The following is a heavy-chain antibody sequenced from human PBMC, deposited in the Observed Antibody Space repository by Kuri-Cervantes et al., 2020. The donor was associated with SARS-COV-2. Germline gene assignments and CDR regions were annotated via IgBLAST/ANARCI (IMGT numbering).Heavy chain of an antibody. J-gene: IGHJ4*02. V-gene: IGHV1-69*04. CDR3: GRGPSPSYYETSGYPFDS. D-gene: IGHD3-22*01. CDR2: IVPIVGRP. CDR1: GDTFTISA. Sequence: GGSLRLSCKASGDTFTISAITWVRLVPGQGLQWMGRIVPIVGRPDYAPKFQGRVTITADSSTSTAYMELNSLTSDDAGVYYCGRGPSPSYYETSGYPFDSWGQGTPVTVSS.